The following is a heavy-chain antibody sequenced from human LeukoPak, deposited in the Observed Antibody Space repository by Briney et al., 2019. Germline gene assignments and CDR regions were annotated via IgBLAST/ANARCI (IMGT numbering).Heavy chain of an antibody. J-gene: IGHJ4*02. D-gene: IGHD1-26*01. CDR1: GFTSDDYG. Sequence: PGGSLRLSCAASGFTSDDYGMSWVRQAPGKGLEWVSSMSSSSSYIYYADSVKGRFTISRDNAKNSLYLQMNSLRAEDTAVYYCARDDSLYSGSYAFDYWGQGTLVTVSS. CDR3: ARDDSLYSGSYAFDY. V-gene: IGHV3-21*01. CDR2: MSSSSSYI.